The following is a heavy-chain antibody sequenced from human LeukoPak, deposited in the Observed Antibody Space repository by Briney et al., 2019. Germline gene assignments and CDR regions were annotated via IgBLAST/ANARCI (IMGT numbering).Heavy chain of an antibody. D-gene: IGHD3-22*01. V-gene: IGHV3-20*04. CDR2: INWNGGST. CDR1: GFSFSSDG. J-gene: IGHJ3*01. Sequence: GGSLRLSCAASGFSFSSDGMSWFRQAPGKGLEWVSGINWNGGSTGYADSVKGRFTISRDNAKNSLYLQMNSLRAEDTALYYCARDHDSSGYDAFDLWGQGTMVTVSS. CDR3: ARDHDSSGYDAFDL.